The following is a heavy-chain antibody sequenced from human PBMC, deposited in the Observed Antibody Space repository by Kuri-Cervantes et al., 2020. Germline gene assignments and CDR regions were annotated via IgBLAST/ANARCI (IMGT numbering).Heavy chain of an antibody. CDR1: GFTFNNYG. CDR2: IRYDGNNK. J-gene: IGHJ5*02. D-gene: IGHD1-7*01. V-gene: IGHV3-30*02. Sequence: GGSLRLSCAASGFTFNNYGMHWVRQAPGKGLEWVSFIRYDGNNKYFADSVKGRFTISRDNSKNTLYLQMNSLRAGDTAVYYCARGGDGPNWNYAGFDPWGQGTLVTVSS. CDR3: ARGGDGPNWNYAGFDP.